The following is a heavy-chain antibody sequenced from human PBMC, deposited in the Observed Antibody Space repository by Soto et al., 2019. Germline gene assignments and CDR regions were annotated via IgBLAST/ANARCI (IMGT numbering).Heavy chain of an antibody. CDR3: VQLETHFGSGFYYKD. CDR1: GFSLSNDRMG. V-gene: IGHV2-26*01. J-gene: IGHJ4*02. CDR2: IFSDDEK. Sequence: QVTLKESGPVLMKPTETLTLTCTVAGFSLSNDRMGVSWIRQPPGKAPEWLAHIFSDDEKSYRTSLKTRLSISKDTSKSQVVLTITNMDPVDSATYFCVQLETHFGSGFYYKDWGQGTLVTVSS. D-gene: IGHD3-10*01.